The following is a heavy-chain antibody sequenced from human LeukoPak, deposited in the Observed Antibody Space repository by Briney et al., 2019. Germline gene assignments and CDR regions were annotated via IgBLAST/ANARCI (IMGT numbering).Heavy chain of an antibody. CDR2: IYYCGST. D-gene: IGHD3-3*01. CDR1: VGSNSSGGYY. Sequence: SETLSLTCTVSVGSNSSGGYYWSWIRRHPEKGLEWIGYIYYCGSTYYNPSLKSRVTISVDTSKNQVSLKLSSVSAADTAVYYCARETFESLEKYFYFDYWGRGTLVTVSS. V-gene: IGHV4-31*03. CDR3: ARETFESLEKYFYFDY. J-gene: IGHJ4*02.